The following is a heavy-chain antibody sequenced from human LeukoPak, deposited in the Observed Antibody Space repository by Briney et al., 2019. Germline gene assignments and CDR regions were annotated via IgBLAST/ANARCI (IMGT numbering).Heavy chain of an antibody. V-gene: IGHV3-7*01. Sequence: GGSLRLSCAASGFTFSGYWMTWVRQAPGKGLEWVANIKQDGSEKYYVDSVKGRFTISRDNAKNSLYLQMNSLRAEDTAVYYCARDSFGGFDYWGQGTLVTVSS. CDR1: GFTFSGYW. J-gene: IGHJ4*02. CDR2: IKQDGSEK. CDR3: ARDSFGGFDY. D-gene: IGHD3-3*01.